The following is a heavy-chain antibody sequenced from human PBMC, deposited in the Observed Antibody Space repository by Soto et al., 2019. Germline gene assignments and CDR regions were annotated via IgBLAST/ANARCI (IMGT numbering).Heavy chain of an antibody. CDR3: ARVGTEGYYYGMDV. D-gene: IGHD1-1*01. V-gene: IGHV4-31*03. CDR1: GGSISSGGYY. J-gene: IGHJ6*02. CDR2: IYYSGST. Sequence: QVQLQESGPGLVKPSQTLSLTCTVSGGSISSGGYYWSWIRQHPGKGLEWIGYIYYSGSTYYNPSLKSRVTISIDTSKNQFSLKLSSVTAADTAVYYCARVGTEGYYYGMDVWGQGTTVTASS.